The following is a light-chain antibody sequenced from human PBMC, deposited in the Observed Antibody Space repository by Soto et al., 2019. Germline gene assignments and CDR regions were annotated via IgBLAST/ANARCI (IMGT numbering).Light chain of an antibody. CDR1: QSVSSY. V-gene: IGKV3-11*01. Sequence: EIVLTQSPATLSLSPGERATLSCRASQSVSSYFAWYQQTPGQAPRLLIYDASNSATGIPARFSGSGSGTDFTLTISSLEPEDFAVYYCQQRSNWPWTFGQGTKVDI. CDR2: DAS. CDR3: QQRSNWPWT. J-gene: IGKJ1*01.